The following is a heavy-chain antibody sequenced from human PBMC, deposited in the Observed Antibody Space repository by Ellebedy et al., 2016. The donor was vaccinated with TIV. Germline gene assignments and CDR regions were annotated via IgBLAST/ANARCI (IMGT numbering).Heavy chain of an antibody. Sequence: MPSETLSLTCTVSGGSISSGDYYWSWIRQPPGKGLEWIGYIYYSGSTYYNPSLKSRVTISVDTSKNQFSLKLSSVTAADTAVYYCARVGAYCSGGSCPRDAFDIWGQGTMVTVSS. J-gene: IGHJ3*02. CDR2: IYYSGST. V-gene: IGHV4-30-4*01. CDR1: GGSISSGDYY. D-gene: IGHD2-15*01. CDR3: ARVGAYCSGGSCPRDAFDI.